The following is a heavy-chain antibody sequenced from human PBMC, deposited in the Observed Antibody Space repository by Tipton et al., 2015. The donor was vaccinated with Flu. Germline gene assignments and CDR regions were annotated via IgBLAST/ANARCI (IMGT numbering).Heavy chain of an antibody. J-gene: IGHJ4*02. Sequence: GLVKPSETLSLTCTVSGGSLSSYYWSWIRQPAGEGLEWIGRMYTSGSTNYNPSLKSRLTMSVDASKQQFSLKLSPMTAADTAVYYCAGGSGSGTFMIFDLWGQGTLVTVSS. CDR3: AGGSGSGTFMIFDL. CDR1: GGSLSSYY. D-gene: IGHD3-10*01. V-gene: IGHV4-4*07. CDR2: MYTSGST.